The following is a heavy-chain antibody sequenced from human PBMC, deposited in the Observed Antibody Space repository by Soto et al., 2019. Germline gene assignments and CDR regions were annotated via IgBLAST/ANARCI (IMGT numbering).Heavy chain of an antibody. J-gene: IGHJ4*02. CDR1: GGSFSGYY. Sequence: PSETLSLTCAVYGGSFSGYYWSWIRQPPGKGLEWIGEINHSGSTNYNPSLKSRVTISVDTSKNQFSLKLSSVTAADTAVYYCARGSESTDYDILTGHFDYWGQGTLVTVSS. CDR3: ARGSESTDYDILTGHFDY. V-gene: IGHV4-34*01. D-gene: IGHD3-9*01. CDR2: INHSGST.